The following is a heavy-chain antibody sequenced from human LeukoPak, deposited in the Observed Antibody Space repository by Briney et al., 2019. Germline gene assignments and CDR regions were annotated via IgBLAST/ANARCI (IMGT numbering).Heavy chain of an antibody. CDR3: ARLQDYYYFYYMDV. CDR1: GFTLSSYW. V-gene: IGHV4-4*09. J-gene: IGHJ6*03. Sequence: GSLRLSCAASGFTLSSYWMSWVRQAPGKGLEWIGYIYTSGSTNYNPSLKSRVTISVDTSKNQFSLKLSSVTAADTAVYYCARLQDYYYFYYMDVWGKGTTVTVSS. CDR2: IYTSGST.